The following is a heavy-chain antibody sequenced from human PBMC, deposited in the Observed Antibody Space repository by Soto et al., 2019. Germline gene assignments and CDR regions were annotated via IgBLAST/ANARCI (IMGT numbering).Heavy chain of an antibody. Sequence: QVQLVQSGAEVKKPGASVKVSCKTSGYTFSKYGITWTRQAPGQGLEYMGWISTYNGNTDYAQKLQGRVTMTTDTSTNTAYMELRSLRSDDTAVFYCATDGVVTASPFDYWGQGTLVTVSS. D-gene: IGHD2-21*02. J-gene: IGHJ4*02. CDR1: GYTFSKYG. CDR3: ATDGVVTASPFDY. CDR2: ISTYNGNT. V-gene: IGHV1-18*01.